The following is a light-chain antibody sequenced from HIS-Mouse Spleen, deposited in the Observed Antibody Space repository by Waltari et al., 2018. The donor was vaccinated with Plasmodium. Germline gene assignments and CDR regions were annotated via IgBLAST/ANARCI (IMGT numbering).Light chain of an antibody. Sequence: SYELTLPPSVSVSPGQTARITCSGDALPKHYAYWSQQKPGKAPVLVIYKDCERHSGIPERFSGSSSGTTVTLTISGVQAEDEADYYCQSADSSGTPNWVFGGGTKLTVL. V-gene: IGLV3-25*03. J-gene: IGLJ3*02. CDR1: ALPKHY. CDR2: KDC. CDR3: QSADSSGTPNWV.